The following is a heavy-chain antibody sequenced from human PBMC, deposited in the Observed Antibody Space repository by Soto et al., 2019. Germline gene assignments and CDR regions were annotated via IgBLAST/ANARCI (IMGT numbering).Heavy chain of an antibody. D-gene: IGHD3-10*01. V-gene: IGHV4-31*03. J-gene: IGHJ6*02. Sequence: QVQLQESGPGLVKPSQTLSLTCTVSGGSISSGGYYWSWIRQHPGKGLEWIGYIYYSGSTYYNPSLKSRVTISVDTSKNQFSLKLSSVTAADTAVYYCARDHAWGRSEGYGSGSFYYYYGMDVWGQGTTVTVSS. CDR3: ARDHAWGRSEGYGSGSFYYYYGMDV. CDR2: IYYSGST. CDR1: GGSISSGGYY.